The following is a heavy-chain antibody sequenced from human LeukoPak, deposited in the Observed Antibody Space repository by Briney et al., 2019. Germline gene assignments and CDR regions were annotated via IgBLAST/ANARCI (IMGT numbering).Heavy chain of an antibody. CDR3: ARVIPADIAVAGTIPGDWFDP. V-gene: IGHV1-18*01. Sequence: GASVKVSCKASGYTFTSYGISWVRQAPGQGLEWMGWISAYNGSTNYAQKLQGRVTMTTDTSTSTAYMELRSLRSDDTAVYYCARVIPADIAVAGTIPGDWFDPWGQGTLVTVSS. J-gene: IGHJ5*02. CDR1: GYTFTSYG. D-gene: IGHD6-19*01. CDR2: ISAYNGST.